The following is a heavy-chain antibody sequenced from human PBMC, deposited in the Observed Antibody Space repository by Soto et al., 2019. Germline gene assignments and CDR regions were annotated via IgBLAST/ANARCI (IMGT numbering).Heavy chain of an antibody. CDR3: ARRICSGPNCPGIAFDY. CDR1: GFSFSSHD. Sequence: GGSLRLSCAASGFSFSSHDMHWVRQATGKGLEWVSGAGTVGDKYYSGSVKGRFTVSRDNARNSFYLQMNSLRAGDTAVYYCARRICSGPNCPGIAFDYWGQGTLVTVSS. CDR2: AGTVGDK. D-gene: IGHD2-15*01. V-gene: IGHV3-13*04. J-gene: IGHJ4*02.